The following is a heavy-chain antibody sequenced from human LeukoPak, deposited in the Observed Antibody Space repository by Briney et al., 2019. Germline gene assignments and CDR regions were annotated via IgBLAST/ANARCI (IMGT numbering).Heavy chain of an antibody. D-gene: IGHD3-22*01. CDR3: AGRAGDYSHYYDY. Sequence: GGSLRLSCAVSGFTFTSFGMSWVRQAPGKGLEWVSFIYSGGTTPYSDSVKGRFTISRDSSKDNLYLQMNGLRAEDTAVFYCAGRAGDYSHYYDYWGQGTLVTVS. CDR1: GFTFTSFG. CDR2: IYSGGTT. J-gene: IGHJ4*02. V-gene: IGHV3-23*05.